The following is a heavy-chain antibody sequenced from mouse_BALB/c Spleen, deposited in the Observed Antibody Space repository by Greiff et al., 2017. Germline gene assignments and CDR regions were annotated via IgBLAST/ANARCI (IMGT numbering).Heavy chain of an antibody. J-gene: IGHJ1*01. CDR2: IHYSGST. Sequence: VKLVESGPDLVKPSQSLSLTCTVTGYSITSGYSWHWIRQFPGNKLEWMGYIHYSGSTNYNPSLKSRISITRDTSKNQFFLQLNSVTTEDTATYYCARIGIYSGSSFSYWYFDVWGAGTTVTVSS. CDR1: GYSITSGYS. V-gene: IGHV3-1*02. D-gene: IGHD1-1*01. CDR3: ARIGIYSGSSFSYWYFDV.